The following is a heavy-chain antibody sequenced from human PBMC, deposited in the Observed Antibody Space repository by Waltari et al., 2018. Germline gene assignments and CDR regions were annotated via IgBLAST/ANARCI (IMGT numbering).Heavy chain of an antibody. D-gene: IGHD6-19*01. Sequence: EVQLVESGGGLVKPGGSLRLSCAASGFTFSSYSMNWVRQAPGKGLEWVSSISSSSSYIYYADSVKGRVTISRDNAKNSLYLQMNSLRAEDTAVYYCARDISSGWGRVDDAFDIWGQGTMVTVSS. V-gene: IGHV3-21*01. J-gene: IGHJ3*02. CDR1: GFTFSSYS. CDR2: ISSSSSYI. CDR3: ARDISSGWGRVDDAFDI.